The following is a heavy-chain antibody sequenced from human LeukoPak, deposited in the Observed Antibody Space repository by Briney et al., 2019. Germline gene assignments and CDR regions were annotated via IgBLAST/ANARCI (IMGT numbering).Heavy chain of an antibody. J-gene: IGHJ4*02. CDR2: IKSKTDGETT. CDR3: TTDPPGAWGRWERLRDY. Sequence: GGSLRLSCVASGFVFSNAWMNWVRQAPGKGLEWVGHIKSKTDGETTDYGTPVKGRFTISRDNSKNTLYLQMHSLKIEDTGTYYCTTDPPGAWGRWERLRDYWGQGTLVTVSS. CDR1: GFVFSNAW. V-gene: IGHV3-15*07. D-gene: IGHD1-26*01.